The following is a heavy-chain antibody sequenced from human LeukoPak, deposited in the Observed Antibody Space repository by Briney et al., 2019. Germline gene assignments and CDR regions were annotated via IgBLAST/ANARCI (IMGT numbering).Heavy chain of an antibody. CDR1: GGTFSNYA. J-gene: IGHJ4*02. CDR2: INTNTGNP. CDR3: ARELSAADPYYFDY. Sequence: ASVKVSCKASGGTFSNYAISWVRQAPGQGLEWMGWINTNTGNPTYAQGFTGRFVFSLDTSVSTAYLQISSLKAEDTAVYYCARELSAADPYYFDYWGQGTLVTVSS. V-gene: IGHV7-4-1*02. D-gene: IGHD6-13*01.